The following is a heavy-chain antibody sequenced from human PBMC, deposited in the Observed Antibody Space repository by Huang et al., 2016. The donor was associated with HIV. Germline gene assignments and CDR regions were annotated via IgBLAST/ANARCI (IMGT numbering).Heavy chain of an antibody. V-gene: IGHV3-30*03. D-gene: IGHD6-19*01. Sequence: QVQLVESGGGVVQPGRSLRLSCAASGFIFSNYGMHWVRQAPGKGLGWVGLISYDGSNKYDTDSVKGRFSISRDNSKNTLYLQMNSLRAEDTAVYYCALKGDSSGWEYFRHWGQGTLVTVSS. CDR3: ALKGDSSGWEYFRH. CDR1: GFIFSNYG. J-gene: IGHJ1*01. CDR2: ISYDGSNK.